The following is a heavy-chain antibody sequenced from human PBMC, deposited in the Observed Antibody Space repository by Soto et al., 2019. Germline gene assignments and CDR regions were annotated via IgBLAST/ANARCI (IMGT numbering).Heavy chain of an antibody. Sequence: SETLSLTCAVYGGSFSCYYWSWIRQPPGKGLEWIGEINHSGSTNYNPSLKSRVTISVDTSKNQFSLKLSSVTAADTAVYYCARGCRSGYSGYDSRYGMDVWGQGTTVTVSS. J-gene: IGHJ6*02. V-gene: IGHV4-34*01. CDR1: GGSFSCYY. CDR2: INHSGST. D-gene: IGHD5-12*01. CDR3: ARGCRSGYSGYDSRYGMDV.